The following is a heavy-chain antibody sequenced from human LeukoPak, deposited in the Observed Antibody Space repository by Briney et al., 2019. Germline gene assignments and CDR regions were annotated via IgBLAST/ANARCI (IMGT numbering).Heavy chain of an antibody. J-gene: IGHJ5*02. CDR3: ANLGYSYAPGLFDP. D-gene: IGHD5-18*01. CDR1: GYSIISGYY. CDR2: IHHSGST. V-gene: IGHV4-38-2*02. Sequence: SESLSLTCTVPGYSIISGYYWGWIRQPPGKGLEWIGSIHHSGSTNYNPSLKSRVSMSVDTSKNQFSLKLSSVTAADTAVYYCANLGYSYAPGLFDPWGQGTLVTVSS.